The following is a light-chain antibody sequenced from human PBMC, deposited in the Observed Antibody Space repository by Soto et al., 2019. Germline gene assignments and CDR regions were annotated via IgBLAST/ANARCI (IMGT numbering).Light chain of an antibody. CDR1: QTVRNNY. CDR2: DAS. CDR3: QQFSSYPLT. V-gene: IGKV3-20*01. Sequence: ELVLTQSPGTLSLSPAERATLSCRASQTVRNNYLAWYQQKPGQAPRLLNYDASSRATGIPARFSGGGSGTDFTLTISRLEPEDFAVYYCQQFSSYPLTFGGGTKVEIK. J-gene: IGKJ4*01.